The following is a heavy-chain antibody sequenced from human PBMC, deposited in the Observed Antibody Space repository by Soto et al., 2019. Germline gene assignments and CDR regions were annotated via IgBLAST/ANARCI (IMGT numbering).Heavy chain of an antibody. D-gene: IGHD1-1*01. CDR2: IYDGGDT. V-gene: IGHV4-4*02. CDR1: GDSLPTDHW. Sequence: QVHLQESGPGLVKPSGTLSLICVVSGDSLPTDHWWSWVRQPPGKGLEWIGEIYDGGDTNYNPSLDSGLPLSVDKSKRQFSLRTTSVTDAGTATYSCAGLVGRRTVPDHWGHGTLVTVSS. J-gene: IGHJ1*01. CDR3: AGLVGRRTVPDH.